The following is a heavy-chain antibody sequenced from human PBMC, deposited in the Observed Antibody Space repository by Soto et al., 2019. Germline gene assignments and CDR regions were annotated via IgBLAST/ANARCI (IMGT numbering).Heavy chain of an antibody. CDR3: ARQGPYGVSSDAFDI. Sequence: GESLKISCTGFGYTYTTFWISWVRQMPGRGLEWMGRIDPRDSYTNYSPSFQGHVTISVDKSISTAYLQWGSLKASDTAMYYCARQGPYGVSSDAFDIWGQGTMVTVSS. D-gene: IGHD4-17*01. CDR2: IDPRDSYT. CDR1: GYTYTTFW. J-gene: IGHJ3*02. V-gene: IGHV5-10-1*01.